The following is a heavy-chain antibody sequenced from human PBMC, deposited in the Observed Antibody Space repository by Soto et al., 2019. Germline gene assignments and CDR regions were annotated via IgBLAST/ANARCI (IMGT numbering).Heavy chain of an antibody. CDR3: RGDGYNFDY. CDR2: IRSKAYGGTT. D-gene: IGHD5-12*01. CDR1: GFTFGDYA. J-gene: IGHJ4*02. Sequence: PGGSLRLSCTASGFTFGDYAMSWVRQAPGKGLEWVGFIRSKAYGGTTEYAASVKGGFTISRDDSKSIAYLQMNSLKTEDTAVYYCRGDGYNFDYWGQGTLVTVSS. V-gene: IGHV3-49*04.